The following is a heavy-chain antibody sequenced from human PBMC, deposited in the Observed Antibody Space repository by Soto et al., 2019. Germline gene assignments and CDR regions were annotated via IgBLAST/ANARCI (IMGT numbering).Heavy chain of an antibody. CDR3: ARGSIRLVRAATRHLDY. CDR2: ISGSSEYI. Sequence: EVQLVESGGGLVKPGGSLSLACAASGFPFNSHSMFWVRQAPGKGLALVSSISGSSEYIFYADSVKGRFTIFRDNAKKSLFLQMDSPRAEDTAMYYCARGSIRLVRAATRHLDYCGQGILVTVSS. J-gene: IGHJ4*02. CDR1: GFPFNSHS. V-gene: IGHV3-21*01. D-gene: IGHD2-15*01.